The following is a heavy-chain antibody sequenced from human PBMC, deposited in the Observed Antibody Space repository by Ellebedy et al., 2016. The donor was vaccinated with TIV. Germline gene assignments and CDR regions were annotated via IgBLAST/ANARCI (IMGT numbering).Heavy chain of an antibody. CDR1: GYTFSSYG. D-gene: IGHD5-18*01. Sequence: AASVKVSCKASGYTFSSYGISWVRQAPGQGLEWMGWISAYNGNTNYAQNLQGRVTMTTDTSTSTAYMDLRSLRSDDTAVYYCARSPDTVMVVGMDVWGQGTTVTVSS. V-gene: IGHV1-18*01. J-gene: IGHJ6*02. CDR3: ARSPDTVMVVGMDV. CDR2: ISAYNGNT.